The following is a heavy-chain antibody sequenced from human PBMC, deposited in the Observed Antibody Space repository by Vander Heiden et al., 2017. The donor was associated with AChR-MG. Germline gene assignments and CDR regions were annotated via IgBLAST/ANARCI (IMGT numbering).Heavy chain of an antibody. CDR3: ARAVRGVIIKGSYFDY. D-gene: IGHD3-10*01. J-gene: IGHJ4*02. V-gene: IGHV3-11*06. CDR2: ISSSSSYT. Sequence: QVQLVESGGGFVKPGGSLRLSCAAPGFTFSDYYMSWIRQAPGKGLEWVSYISSSSSYTNYADSVKGRFTISRDNAKNSLYLQMNSLRAEDTAVYYCARAVRGVIIKGSYFDYWGQGTLVTVSS. CDR1: GFTFSDYY.